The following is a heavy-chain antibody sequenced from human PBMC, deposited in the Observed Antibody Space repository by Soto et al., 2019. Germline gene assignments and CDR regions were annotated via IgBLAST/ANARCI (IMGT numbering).Heavy chain of an antibody. CDR2: IKSDGSSRGR. J-gene: IGHJ4*02. CDR1: GFTFSSYW. CDR3: ARGGTEPSIDF. D-gene: IGHD2-2*01. V-gene: IGHV3-74*01. Sequence: GGSLRLSCVASGFTFSSYWMHWVRQAPGKGLVWVSHIKSDGSSRGRSYADSVKGRFTISRDNAKNTLYLQMNSLRAEDTAVYYCARGGTEPSIDFWGQGTLVTVSS.